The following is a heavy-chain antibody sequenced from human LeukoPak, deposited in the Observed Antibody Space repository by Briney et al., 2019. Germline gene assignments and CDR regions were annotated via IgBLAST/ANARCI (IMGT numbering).Heavy chain of an antibody. Sequence: GGSLRLSCAASGFTFSSYGMHWVRQAPGKGLEWVAVISYDGSNKYYADSVKGRFTISRDNSKNTLYLQMNSLRAEDTAVYYCARSGYSSGWGYNWFDPWGQGTLVTISS. CDR3: ARSGYSSGWGYNWFDP. J-gene: IGHJ5*02. CDR2: ISYDGSNK. V-gene: IGHV3-30*03. D-gene: IGHD6-19*01. CDR1: GFTFSSYG.